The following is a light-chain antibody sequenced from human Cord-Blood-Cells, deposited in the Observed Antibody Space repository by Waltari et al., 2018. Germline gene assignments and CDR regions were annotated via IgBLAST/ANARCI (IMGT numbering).Light chain of an antibody. V-gene: IGKV1-39*01. CDR2: AAS. CDR1: QSISSY. Sequence: DIQMTQSPSSLSASVGDRVPLTCRASQSISSYLTWYQQKTVKAPKLLIYAASSLQSGVPSRFSGSGSGTDFTLTISSLQPEDFATYYCQQSYSTPPWTFGQGTKVEIK. J-gene: IGKJ1*01. CDR3: QQSYSTPPWT.